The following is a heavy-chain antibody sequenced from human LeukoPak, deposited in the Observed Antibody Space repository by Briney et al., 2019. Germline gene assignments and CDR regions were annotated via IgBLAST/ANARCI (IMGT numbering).Heavy chain of an antibody. CDR3: ATAGNYRFDY. Sequence: GGSLRLSCAGSGFIFSSTWMHWVRQAPGEGLVWVSRINSDGSTINYADSVKGRLTISRDNAKNTLYLQMNSLRVEDTALYFCATAGNYRFDYWGQGTLVTVSS. J-gene: IGHJ4*02. D-gene: IGHD1-7*01. CDR2: INSDGSTI. CDR1: GFIFSSTW. V-gene: IGHV3-74*01.